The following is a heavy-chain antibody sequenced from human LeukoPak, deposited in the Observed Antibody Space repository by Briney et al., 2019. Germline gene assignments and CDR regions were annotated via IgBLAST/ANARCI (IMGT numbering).Heavy chain of an antibody. V-gene: IGHV1-2*02. D-gene: IGHD3-10*01. J-gene: IGHJ6*02. Sequence: ASVKVSCKASGYTFTGYYMHWVRQAPGQGLEWMGWINPNSGGTNFAQKFQGRVTMTRDTSISTAYMELRRLRSDDTAVYYCASEMGSVATPQGMDVWGQGTTVTVSS. CDR2: INPNSGGT. CDR3: ASEMGSVATPQGMDV. CDR1: GYTFTGYY.